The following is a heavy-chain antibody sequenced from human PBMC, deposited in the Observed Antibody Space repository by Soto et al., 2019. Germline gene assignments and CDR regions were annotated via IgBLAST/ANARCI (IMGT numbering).Heavy chain of an antibody. V-gene: IGHV3-66*01. J-gene: IGHJ4*02. CDR2: IYSGGNT. CDR1: GFTVSSHY. D-gene: IGHD6-25*01. CDR3: VRGSSGLR. Sequence: EVQLVESGGGLVQPGGSLRLSCSASGFTVSSHYMSWVRQAPGKGLEWVAAIYSGGNTDHADSVKDRFTISRDSSKNTMSLQMNSLRVEDTAVYYCVRGSSGLRWGQGTLVTVSS.